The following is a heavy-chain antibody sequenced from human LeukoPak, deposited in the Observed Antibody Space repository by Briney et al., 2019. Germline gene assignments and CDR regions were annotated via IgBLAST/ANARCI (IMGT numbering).Heavy chain of an antibody. CDR3: AREEQWHKEAFDI. Sequence: ASVKVSCTASGYTFTNYYIHWVRQAPGQGLEWMGIINPRDDTTSYAQKFQGRVTMTRDTSTSTVYMGLSSLRSEDTAVYYCAREEQWHKEAFDIWGQGTMVTVSS. V-gene: IGHV1-46*01. J-gene: IGHJ3*02. CDR2: INPRDDTT. CDR1: GYTFTNYY. D-gene: IGHD6-19*01.